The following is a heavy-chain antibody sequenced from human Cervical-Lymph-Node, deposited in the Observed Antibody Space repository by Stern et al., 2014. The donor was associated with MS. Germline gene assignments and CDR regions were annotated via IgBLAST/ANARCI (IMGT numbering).Heavy chain of an antibody. Sequence: EVQLVESGAEVKKPGESLKISCKGSGYSFTNYWIAWVRQMPGKGLDWMGIIDSDTTYSPSFQGQVTISADRSISTAYLQWSSLKASDTAIYYCATSQGQVAPLDIWGQGTMVTVSS. D-gene: IGHD5-12*01. J-gene: IGHJ3*02. V-gene: IGHV5-51*01. CDR2: IDSDT. CDR1: GYSFTNYW. CDR3: ATSQGQVAPLDI.